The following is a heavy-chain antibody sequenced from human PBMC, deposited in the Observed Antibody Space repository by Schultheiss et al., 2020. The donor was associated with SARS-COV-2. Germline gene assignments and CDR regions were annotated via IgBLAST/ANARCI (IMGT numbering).Heavy chain of an antibody. CDR1: GFTFSSYG. CDR3: ARDNAVAGSFDY. V-gene: IGHV3-33*01. CDR2: IWYDGSNK. Sequence: GGSLRLSCAASGFTFSSYGMHWVRQAPVKGLEWVAVIWYDGSNKYYADSVKGRFTISRDNSKNTLYLQMNSLRAEDTAVYYCARDNAVAGSFDYWGQGTLVTVSS. J-gene: IGHJ4*02. D-gene: IGHD6-19*01.